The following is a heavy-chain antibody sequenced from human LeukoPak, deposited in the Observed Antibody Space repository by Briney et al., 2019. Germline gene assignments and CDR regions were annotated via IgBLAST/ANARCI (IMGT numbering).Heavy chain of an antibody. CDR2: ISGSGGST. V-gene: IGHV3-23*01. Sequence: GGSLRLSCAASGFTFSSYAMSWVRQAPGKGLEWVSAISGSGGSTYYADSVKGRFTISRDNSENTLYLQMNSLRAEDTAVYYCAKETDQYYYYGMDVWGQGTTVTVSS. J-gene: IGHJ6*02. CDR1: GFTFSSYA. CDR3: AKETDQYYYYGMDV.